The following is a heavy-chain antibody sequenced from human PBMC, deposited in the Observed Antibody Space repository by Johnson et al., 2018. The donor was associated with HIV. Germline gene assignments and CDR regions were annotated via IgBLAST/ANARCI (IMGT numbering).Heavy chain of an antibody. CDR3: AISKDWSGGSYPAAFDI. D-gene: IGHD2-15*01. J-gene: IGHJ3*02. Sequence: QVQLVESGGGLVKPGGSLRLSCAASGSTFRNAWMSWVRHAPGKGLEWVSSISNSGSNIYSADAVQGGFTISRDNAKNSPYVQMNSLRVEATAGYYCAISKDWSGGSYPAAFDIRGQVTMVIVSS. CDR1: GSTFRNAW. CDR2: ISNSGSNI. V-gene: IGHV3-11*04.